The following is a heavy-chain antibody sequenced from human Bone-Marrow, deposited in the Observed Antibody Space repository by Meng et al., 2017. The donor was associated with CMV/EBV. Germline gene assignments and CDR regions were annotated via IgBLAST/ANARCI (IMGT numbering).Heavy chain of an antibody. CDR3: AKAQGKGY. CDR1: GFTFSSYG. V-gene: IGHV3-30*02. CDR2: IRYDGSNK. D-gene: IGHD3-10*01. J-gene: IGHJ4*02. Sequence: GESLKVSRAAPGFTFSSYGMHWVRQAPGKGLEWVAFIRYDGSNKYYADSVKGRFTISRDNSKNTLYLQMNSLRAEDTAVYYCAKAQGKGYWGQGTLVTVSS.